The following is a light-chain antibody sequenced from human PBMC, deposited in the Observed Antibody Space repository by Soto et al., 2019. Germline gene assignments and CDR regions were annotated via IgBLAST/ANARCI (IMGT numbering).Light chain of an antibody. CDR1: QSVPRSY. V-gene: IGKV3-20*01. CDR3: QQYGSSPPMYT. Sequence: EIVLTQSPGTLSLSPGERATLSCRASQSVPRSYLAWYQQKPGQAPRLLIYGTSSRATGIPDRFSGSGSGTDFTLTISRLEPEDFAVYYCQQYGSSPPMYTFGQGTKLEIK. J-gene: IGKJ2*01. CDR2: GTS.